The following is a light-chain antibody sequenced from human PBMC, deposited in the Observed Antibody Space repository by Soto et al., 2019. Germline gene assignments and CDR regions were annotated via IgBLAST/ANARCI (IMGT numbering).Light chain of an antibody. CDR3: QQSYSLPYT. CDR2: AAS. CDR1: QSVGSL. J-gene: IGKJ2*01. V-gene: IGKV1-39*01. Sequence: DIQMTQSPSSLSASVGDRVTITCRASQSVGSLLNWFQQKPGKAPKLLIYAASTLQSGAPSRFSGSGAGTDFTLIISSLQPEDFATYYSQQSYSLPYTFGQGTKLEI.